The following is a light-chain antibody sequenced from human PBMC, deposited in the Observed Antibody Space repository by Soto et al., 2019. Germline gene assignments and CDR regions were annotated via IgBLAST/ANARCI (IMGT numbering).Light chain of an antibody. CDR2: DAS. Sequence: EIVMTQSPATLSVSPGERATLSCRASQSVSSNLAWYQQKPGQAPRLLIYDASIRATGIPDRFSGSGSGTDFTLTISRLEPEDFAVYHCQQYGSSPWTFGQATKADI. CDR3: QQYGSSPWT. J-gene: IGKJ1*01. CDR1: QSVSSN. V-gene: IGKV3-20*01.